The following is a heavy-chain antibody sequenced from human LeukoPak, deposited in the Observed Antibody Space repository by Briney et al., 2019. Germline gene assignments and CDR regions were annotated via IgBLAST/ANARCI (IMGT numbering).Heavy chain of an antibody. D-gene: IGHD6-13*01. V-gene: IGHV3-30*04. J-gene: IGHJ5*02. CDR3: ARASSSWADYNWFDP. Sequence: GGSLRLSCAASGFTFSSYAMHWVHQAPGKGLEWVAVISYDGSNKYYADSVKGRFTISRDNSKNTLDLQMNSLRAEDTAVYYCARASSSWADYNWFDPWGQGTLVTVSS. CDR2: ISYDGSNK. CDR1: GFTFSSYA.